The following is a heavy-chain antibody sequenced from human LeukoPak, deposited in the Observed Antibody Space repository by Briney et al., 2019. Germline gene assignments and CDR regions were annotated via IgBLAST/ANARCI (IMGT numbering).Heavy chain of an antibody. Sequence: ASVTVSCKASGYTFTSYYMHWVRQAPGQGLEWMGIINPSGGSTSYAQKFQGRVTITEDTSTDTAYMELSSLRSEDTAVYYCATDSSALFDPWGQGTLVTVSS. CDR1: GYTFTSYY. D-gene: IGHD6-19*01. CDR3: ATDSSALFDP. J-gene: IGHJ5*02. V-gene: IGHV1-46*01. CDR2: INPSGGST.